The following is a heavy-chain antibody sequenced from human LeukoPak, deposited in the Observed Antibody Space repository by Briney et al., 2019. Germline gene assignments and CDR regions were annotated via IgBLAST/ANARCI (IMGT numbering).Heavy chain of an antibody. J-gene: IGHJ4*02. CDR1: GFTFSSYG. Sequence: GGSLRLSCAASGFTFSSYGMSWVRQAPGKGLEWVSAISGSGGSTYYADSVKGRFTISRDNSKNTLYLQMNSLRAEDTAVYYCAKGPNRSYYYDSSGYSDYWGQGTLVTVSS. CDR2: ISGSGGST. V-gene: IGHV3-23*01. CDR3: AKGPNRSYYYDSSGYSDY. D-gene: IGHD3-22*01.